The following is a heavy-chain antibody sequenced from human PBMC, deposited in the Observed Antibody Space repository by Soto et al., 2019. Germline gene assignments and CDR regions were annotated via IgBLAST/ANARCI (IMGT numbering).Heavy chain of an antibody. CDR2: INHSEST. V-gene: IGHV4-34*01. D-gene: IGHD2-15*01. J-gene: IGHJ5*02. CDR1: GGSFSCYY. CDR3: ASGGSCSGGSCPNWFDP. Sequence: SETLSLTCAVYGGSFSCYYWSWIRQPPGKGLEWIGEINHSESTNYSPSLKSRVTISLDTSKNQFSLKLSSVTAADTAVYYCASGGSCSGGSCPNWFDPWGQGTLVTVSS.